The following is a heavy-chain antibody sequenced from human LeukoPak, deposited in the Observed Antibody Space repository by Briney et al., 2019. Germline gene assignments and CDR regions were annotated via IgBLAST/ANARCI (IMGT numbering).Heavy chain of an antibody. V-gene: IGHV3-23*01. CDR2: IGGSGGST. J-gene: IGHJ6*02. CDR1: GFTFSSYA. CDR3: AKDASSDFSFGMDV. D-gene: IGHD3/OR15-3a*01. Sequence: PGGSLRLSCAASGFTFSSYAMSWVRQAPGKGLEWVSAIGGSGGSTYYADSVKGRFTISRDNSKNTLYLQMNSLRAEDTAVYYCAKDASSDFSFGMDVWGQGTTVTVSS.